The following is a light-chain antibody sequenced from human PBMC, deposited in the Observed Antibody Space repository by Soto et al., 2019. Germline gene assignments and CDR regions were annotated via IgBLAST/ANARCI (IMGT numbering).Light chain of an antibody. CDR2: AAS. CDR1: QGISSN. Sequence: DIQLTQSPSFLSASVGDRVTITCRASQGISSNLAWYQQKPGKAPKLLIYAASTLQSGVPSRFSGSGSGTEFTLTISSLQPEDFATYYCQELNSFPITFGQGTRLEIK. J-gene: IGKJ5*01. V-gene: IGKV1-9*01. CDR3: QELNSFPIT.